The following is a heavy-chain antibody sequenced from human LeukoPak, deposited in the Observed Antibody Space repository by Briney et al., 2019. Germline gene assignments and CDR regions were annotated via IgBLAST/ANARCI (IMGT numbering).Heavy chain of an antibody. CDR2: INPNSGGT. V-gene: IGHV1-2*02. CDR3: ARVMTTVTTGFDY. Sequence: ASVKVSCKASGYTFTGYYMHWVRQAPGQGLEWMGWINPNSGGTNYAQKFQGRVTMTRDTSISTAYMELSRLRSDDTAAYYCARVMTTVTTGFDYWGQGTLVTVSS. J-gene: IGHJ4*02. CDR1: GYTFTGYY. D-gene: IGHD4-17*01.